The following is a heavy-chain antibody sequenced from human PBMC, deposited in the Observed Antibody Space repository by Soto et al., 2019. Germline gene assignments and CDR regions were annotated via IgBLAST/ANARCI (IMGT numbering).Heavy chain of an antibody. CDR1: GFTFSSYA. J-gene: IGHJ5*02. CDR3: AKDKAAGTSNWFDP. Sequence: EVPLLESGGGLVQPGGSLRLSCAASGFTFSSYAMSWVRQAPGKGLEWVSGISGSGGITYYADSVKGRFTISRDNSKNTLNLQMNSLRAEDTALYYCAKDKAAGTSNWFDPWGQGTLVTVSS. D-gene: IGHD6-13*01. V-gene: IGHV3-23*01. CDR2: ISGSGGIT.